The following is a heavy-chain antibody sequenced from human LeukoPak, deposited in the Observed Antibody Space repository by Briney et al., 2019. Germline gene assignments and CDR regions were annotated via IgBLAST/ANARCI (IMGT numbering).Heavy chain of an antibody. CDR2: ISGSGGST. D-gene: IGHD2/OR15-2a*01. J-gene: IGHJ4*02. CDR1: GFTFSSYG. Sequence: PGGSLRLSCAPSGFTFSSYGMSWVRQAPGKGLEWVSAISGSGGSTYYADSVKGRFTISKDNSKNTLYLQMNSLRAEDTAVYYCAKVSIFDYFDYWGQGTLVTVSS. V-gene: IGHV3-23*01. CDR3: AKVSIFDYFDY.